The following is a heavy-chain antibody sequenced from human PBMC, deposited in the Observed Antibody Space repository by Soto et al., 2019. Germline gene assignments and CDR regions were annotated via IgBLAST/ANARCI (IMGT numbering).Heavy chain of an antibody. Sequence: QVQLVQSGAEVKKPGSSVKVSCKASGGTFSSYAISWVRQAPGQGLEWMGGIIPIFGTANYAQKFQGRVTITADESTSTAYMELSSLRSEDTAVYYCARKNMVRGAPHYYYGMDVWGQGTTVTVSS. V-gene: IGHV1-69*01. D-gene: IGHD3-10*01. CDR2: IIPIFGTA. CDR1: GGTFSSYA. CDR3: ARKNMVRGAPHYYYGMDV. J-gene: IGHJ6*02.